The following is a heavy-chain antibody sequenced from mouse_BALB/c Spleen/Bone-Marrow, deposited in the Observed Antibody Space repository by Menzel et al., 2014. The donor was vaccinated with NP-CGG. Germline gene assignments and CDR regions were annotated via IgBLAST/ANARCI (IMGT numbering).Heavy chain of an antibody. J-gene: IGHJ4*01. Sequence: QVQLKESGAELGMPGASVKMSRKAPGYTFTDNWIYWVKQRPGQGLEWIGAIDTSDSYTNYNQKFMGKASLTVDASSSTAYVQVSSLTSDDSAVYYCARGGHDFSLDYWGQGTSVTVSS. D-gene: IGHD2-4*01. V-gene: IGHV1-69*01. CDR2: IDTSDSYT. CDR1: GYTFTDNW. CDR3: ARGGHDFSLDY.